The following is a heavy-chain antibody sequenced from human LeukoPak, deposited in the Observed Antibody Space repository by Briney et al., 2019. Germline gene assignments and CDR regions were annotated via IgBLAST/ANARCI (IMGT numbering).Heavy chain of an antibody. J-gene: IGHJ6*04. CDR1: GGSFSGYY. CDR3: ARGSPGYGIDV. Sequence: SEILSSTCAVDGGSFSGYYWSWIRQPPGKGLGWIGEINHNGSTNYNPSLKGQVTISVDTSMNQFSLKLSSVTAADTAVYYCARGSPGYGIDVWGKGTTVTVSS. CDR2: INHNGST. V-gene: IGHV4-34*01.